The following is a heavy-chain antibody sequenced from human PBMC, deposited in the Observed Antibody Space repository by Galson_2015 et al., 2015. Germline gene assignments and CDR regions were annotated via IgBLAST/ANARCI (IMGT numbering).Heavy chain of an antibody. J-gene: IGHJ4*02. CDR2: IYYSGST. Sequence: SETLSLTCTVSGGSISSSSYYWGWIRQPPGKGLEWIGSIYYSGSTYYNPSLKSRVTISVDTSKNQFSLKLSSVTAADTAVYYCASSYSSGWYGPDFDYWGQGTLVTVSS. CDR1: GGSISSSSYY. CDR3: ASSYSSGWYGPDFDY. V-gene: IGHV4-39*01. D-gene: IGHD6-19*01.